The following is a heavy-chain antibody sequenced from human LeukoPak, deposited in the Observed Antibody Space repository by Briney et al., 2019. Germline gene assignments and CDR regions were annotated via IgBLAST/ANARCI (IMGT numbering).Heavy chain of an antibody. Sequence: ASVKVSCKASGYTFTSYGISWVRQAPGQGLEWMGWISAYNGNTNYAQKLQGRVTMTTDTSTSTAYMELRSLRSDDTAVYYCARDKYRRYTAGTLSRSFDYWGQGTLVTVSS. CDR3: ARDKYRRYTAGTLSRSFDY. D-gene: IGHD3-10*01. CDR1: GYTFTSYG. J-gene: IGHJ4*02. V-gene: IGHV1-18*01. CDR2: ISAYNGNT.